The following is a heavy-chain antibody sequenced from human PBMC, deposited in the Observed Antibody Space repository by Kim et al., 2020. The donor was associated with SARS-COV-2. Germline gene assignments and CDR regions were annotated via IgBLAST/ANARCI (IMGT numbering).Heavy chain of an antibody. Sequence: TNYADSVKGRFTISRDNSKNMLYLQMNSLRAEDTAVYYCAKAGSSWFFEYWGQGTLVTVSS. J-gene: IGHJ4*02. V-gene: IGHV3-23*01. D-gene: IGHD6-13*01. CDR3: AKAGSSWFFEY. CDR2: T.